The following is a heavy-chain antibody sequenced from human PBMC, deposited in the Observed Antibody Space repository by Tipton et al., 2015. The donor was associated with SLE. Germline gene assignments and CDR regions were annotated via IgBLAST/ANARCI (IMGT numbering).Heavy chain of an antibody. Sequence: TLSLTCTVSGGSMSTYYWSWIRLPPGKGLEWIGYIYYSGGTSYNPSLNSRVTISVDTTRNQFSLKLTSVTAADSAVYYCARYSLTNWHLDLWGRGTLATVPS. CDR2: IYYSGGT. CDR1: GGSMSTYY. D-gene: IGHD2-15*01. CDR3: ARYSLTNWHLDL. J-gene: IGHJ2*01. V-gene: IGHV4-59*12.